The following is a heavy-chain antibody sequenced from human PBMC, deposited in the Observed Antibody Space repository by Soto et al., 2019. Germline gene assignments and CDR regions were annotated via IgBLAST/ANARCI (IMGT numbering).Heavy chain of an antibody. Sequence: ASVKVSCKASGGTFSSYAISWVRQAPGQGLEWMGGIIPIFGTANYAQKFQGRVTITADESTSTAYMELSSLRSEDTAVYYCARGRKQLVESEFDPWGQGTLVTVSS. D-gene: IGHD6-13*01. V-gene: IGHV1-69*13. CDR2: IIPIFGTA. J-gene: IGHJ5*02. CDR3: ARGRKQLVESEFDP. CDR1: GGTFSSYA.